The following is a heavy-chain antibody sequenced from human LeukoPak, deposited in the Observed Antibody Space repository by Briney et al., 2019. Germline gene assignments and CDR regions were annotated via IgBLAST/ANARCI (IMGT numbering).Heavy chain of an antibody. D-gene: IGHD1-26*01. Sequence: PSATLSLPCTVSGGSISSSSYYWGWIRPPPGKGLECIGSIYYSGSTYYNPSLKSRVTISVDTSKNQFSLKLSSVTAADTAVYYCARGSGSYGYWGQGTLVTVSS. CDR2: IYYSGST. CDR1: GGSISSSSYY. J-gene: IGHJ4*02. V-gene: IGHV4-39*01. CDR3: ARGSGSYGY.